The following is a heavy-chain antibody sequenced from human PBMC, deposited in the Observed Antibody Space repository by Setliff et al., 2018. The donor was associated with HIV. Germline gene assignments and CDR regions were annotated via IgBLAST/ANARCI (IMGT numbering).Heavy chain of an antibody. CDR3: GRDVSWRVRTYIDY. D-gene: IGHD3-3*01. CDR1: GFTFSTYS. Sequence: AGGSLRLSCEASGFTFSTYSMNWVRQAPGKGLEWVSSISSSSRSKYYANSVKGRFTISRDNAKHSLYLQMNSLTAEDTAVYYGGRDVSWRVRTYIDYWGQGALVTVSS. CDR2: ISSSSRSK. J-gene: IGHJ4*02. V-gene: IGHV3-21*01.